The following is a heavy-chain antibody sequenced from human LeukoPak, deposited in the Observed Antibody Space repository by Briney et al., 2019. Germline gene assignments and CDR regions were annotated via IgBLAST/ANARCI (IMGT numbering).Heavy chain of an antibody. J-gene: IGHJ6*02. CDR1: GFTFSSYW. V-gene: IGHV3-74*01. CDR3: ARGGVTTVITHYYYGMDV. D-gene: IGHD4-11*01. Sequence: GGSLRLSCAASGFTFSSYWMHCLRQAPGKGLVWVSRINSDGSSTSYADSVKGRFTISRDNAKNTLYLQMNSLRAEDTAVYYCARGGVTTVITHYYYGMDVWGQGTTVTVSS. CDR2: INSDGSST.